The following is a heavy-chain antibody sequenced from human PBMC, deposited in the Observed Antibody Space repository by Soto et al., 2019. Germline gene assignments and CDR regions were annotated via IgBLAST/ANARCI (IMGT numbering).Heavy chain of an antibody. D-gene: IGHD3-10*01. Sequence: QVQLQQWGAGLLKPSETLSLTCAVYGGSFSGYYWSWIRQPPGKGLEWIGEINHSGSTNYNPSLKSRVTIPVDTSKNQFSLKLSSVTAADTAVYYCARERITMVRGYYYYYYMDVWGKGTTVTVSS. CDR1: GGSFSGYY. J-gene: IGHJ6*03. CDR3: ARERITMVRGYYYYYYMDV. V-gene: IGHV4-34*01. CDR2: INHSGST.